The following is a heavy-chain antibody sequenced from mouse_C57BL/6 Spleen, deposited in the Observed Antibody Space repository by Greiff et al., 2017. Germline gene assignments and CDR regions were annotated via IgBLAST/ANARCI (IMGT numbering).Heavy chain of an antibody. CDR2: IYPGSGNT. CDR1: GYTFTDYY. Sequence: QVQLQQSGAELVRPGASVKLSCKASGYTFTDYYINWVKQRPGQGLEWIARIYPGSGNTYYNEKFKGKATLTAEKSSSTAYMQLSSLTSEDSAVYFCARSRAAQAYYYAMDYWGQGTSVTVSS. CDR3: ARSRAAQAYYYAMDY. V-gene: IGHV1-76*01. D-gene: IGHD3-2*02. J-gene: IGHJ4*01.